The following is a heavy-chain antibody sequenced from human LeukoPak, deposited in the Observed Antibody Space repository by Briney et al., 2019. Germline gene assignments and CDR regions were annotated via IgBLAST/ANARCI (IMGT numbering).Heavy chain of an antibody. CDR1: GFTFSSYT. CDR3: ARGLGTTVTNEYYYDSSGYYGGGIDY. D-gene: IGHD3-22*01. V-gene: IGHV3-21*01. Sequence: GGSLRLSCSVSGFTFSSYTMNWVRQAPGKGLEWVSSINYRSTYIFYADSVKGQFTISRDNAKNSLSLQTNSLRDEDTAVSYCARGLGTTVTNEYYYDSSGYYGGGIDYWGQGTLVTVSS. CDR2: INYRSTYI. J-gene: IGHJ4*02.